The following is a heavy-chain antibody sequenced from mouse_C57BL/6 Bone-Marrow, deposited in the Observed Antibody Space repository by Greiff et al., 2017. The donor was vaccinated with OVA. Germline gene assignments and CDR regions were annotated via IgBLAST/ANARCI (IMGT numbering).Heavy chain of an antibody. CDR1: GYTFTSYW. Sequence: QVQLQQPGAELVKPGASVKLSCKASGYTFTSYWMQWVKQRPGQGLEWIGEIDPSDSYTNYNQKFKGKATLTVDTSASTAYMQLSSLTSEDSAVYYCARRIARLRRRGYAMDYWGQGTSVTVSA. V-gene: IGHV1-50*01. CDR3: ARRIARLRRRGYAMDY. CDR2: IDPSDSYT. J-gene: IGHJ4*01. D-gene: IGHD2-2*01.